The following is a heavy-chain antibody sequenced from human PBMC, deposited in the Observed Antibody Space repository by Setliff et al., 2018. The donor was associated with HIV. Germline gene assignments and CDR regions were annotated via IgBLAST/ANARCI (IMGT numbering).Heavy chain of an antibody. CDR2: INHSGST. CDR3: ARGQYDSSGYYEN. V-gene: IGHV4-34*01. CDR1: GGSFSGYY. D-gene: IGHD3-22*01. J-gene: IGHJ4*02. Sequence: SETLSLTCAVYGGSFSGYYWSWIRQPPGKGLEWIGEINHSGSTNYNPSLKSRVTISVDTSKNQFSLKLSSVTAADTAVYYCARGQYDSSGYYENWGQGTLVTV.